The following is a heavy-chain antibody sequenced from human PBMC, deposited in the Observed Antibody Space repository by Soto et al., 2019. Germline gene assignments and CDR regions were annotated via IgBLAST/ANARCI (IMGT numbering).Heavy chain of an antibody. CDR2: ISYDGSNK. J-gene: IGHJ3*02. CDR3: AILGDGGSGWGLPPDAFDI. Sequence: QVQLVESGGGVVQPGRSLRLSCAASGFTFSSYAMHWVRQAPGKGLEWVAVISYDGSNKYYADSVKGRFTISRDNSKNTLYLQMNGLRAEDTAVYYCAILGDGGSGWGLPPDAFDIWGQGTMVTVSS. V-gene: IGHV3-30-3*01. D-gene: IGHD6-19*01. CDR1: GFTFSSYA.